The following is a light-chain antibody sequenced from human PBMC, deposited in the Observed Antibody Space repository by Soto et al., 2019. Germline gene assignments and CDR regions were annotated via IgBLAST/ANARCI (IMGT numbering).Light chain of an antibody. J-gene: IGLJ1*01. Sequence: QSALTQPPSASGSPGQSVSISCTGTSGDVGGYKYVSWYQQHPGRAPKLMIYEVSRRPSGVPDRFSGSKSGNTASLTVSGLQAEDEADYYCSSYTGSNNLFVFGTGTKLT. CDR1: SGDVGGYKY. CDR2: EVS. CDR3: SSYTGSNNLFV. V-gene: IGLV2-8*01.